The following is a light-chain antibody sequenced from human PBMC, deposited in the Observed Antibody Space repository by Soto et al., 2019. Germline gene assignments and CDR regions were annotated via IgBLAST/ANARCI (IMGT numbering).Light chain of an antibody. V-gene: IGKV3-20*01. Sequence: EIVLTQSPGTLSLYPGERATLSCRASQTITSGYLAWYQQKPGQSPRLLIYGASSRTPGIPDTFSGSGSGTDFTLTISRLEPEDFAVYYCHQYGTSPWPFGQGTKVDIK. CDR3: HQYGTSPWP. CDR2: GAS. J-gene: IGKJ1*01. CDR1: QTITSGY.